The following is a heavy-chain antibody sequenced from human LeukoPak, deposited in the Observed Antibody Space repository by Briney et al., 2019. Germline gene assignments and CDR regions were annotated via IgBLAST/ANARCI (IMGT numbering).Heavy chain of an antibody. CDR1: GGTFSSYA. CDR2: IIPIFGTA. CDR3: AISGYSYGYSYFDY. J-gene: IGHJ4*02. D-gene: IGHD5-18*01. Sequence: ASVKDSCKASGGTFSSYAISWVRQAPGQGLEWMGGIIPIFGTANYAQKFQGRVTITADESTSTAYMELSSLRSEDTAVYYCAISGYSYGYSYFDYWGQGTLVTVSS. V-gene: IGHV1-69*13.